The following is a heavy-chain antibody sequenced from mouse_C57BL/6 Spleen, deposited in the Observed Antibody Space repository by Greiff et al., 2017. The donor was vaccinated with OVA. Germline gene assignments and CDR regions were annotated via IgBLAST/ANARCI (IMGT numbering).Heavy chain of an antibody. CDR3: ARATYDYDGRNFDY. J-gene: IGHJ2*01. CDR1: GFTFSSYA. Sequence: DVMLVESGGGLVKPGGSLKLSCAASGFTFSSYAMSWVRQTPEKRLEWVATISDGGSYTYYPDNVKGRFTISRDNAKNNLYLQMSHLKSEDTAMYYCARATYDYDGRNFDYWGQGTTLTVSS. D-gene: IGHD2-4*01. V-gene: IGHV5-4*03. CDR2: ISDGGSYT.